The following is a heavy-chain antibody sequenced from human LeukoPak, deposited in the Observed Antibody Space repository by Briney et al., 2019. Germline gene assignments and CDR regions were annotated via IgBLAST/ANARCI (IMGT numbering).Heavy chain of an antibody. J-gene: IGHJ6*02. V-gene: IGHV4-59*08. CDR1: GGSTSSYY. CDR2: IYYSGST. CDR3: ARLSALDRRPGAEYYYYYYGMDV. Sequence: SETLSLTCTVSGGSTSSYYWSWIRQPPGKGLEWIGYIYYSGSTNYNPSLKSRVTISVDTSKNQFSLKLSSVTAADTAVYYCARLSALDRRPGAEYYYYYYGMDVWGQGTTVTVSS. D-gene: IGHD1-14*01.